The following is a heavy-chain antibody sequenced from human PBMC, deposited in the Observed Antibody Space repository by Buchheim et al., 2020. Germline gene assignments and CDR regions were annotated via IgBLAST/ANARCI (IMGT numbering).Heavy chain of an antibody. D-gene: IGHD6-13*01. CDR2: INSDGSSK. V-gene: IGHV3-74*01. CDR3: ARETRLSAAGPHFQH. Sequence: EVQLVESGGGLAQPGGSLRLSCAASGFTFSNYWMHWVRQGPGKGLVWVARINSDGSSKLYAESVKGRFTIFRENAKNTLYLRMNSLRPEDTAVYYCARETRLSAAGPHFQHWGQGTL. J-gene: IGHJ1*01. CDR1: GFTFSNYW.